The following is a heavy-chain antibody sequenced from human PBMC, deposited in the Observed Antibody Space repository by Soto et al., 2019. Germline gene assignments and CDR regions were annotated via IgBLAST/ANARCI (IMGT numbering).Heavy chain of an antibody. V-gene: IGHV3-9*01. D-gene: IGHD6-6*01. J-gene: IGHJ6*03. CDR1: GFTFDDYA. CDR2: ISWNSGSI. CDR3: AKEAAARPNYYYYYMDV. Sequence: PGGSLRLSCAASGFTFDDYAMHWVRQAPGKGLEWVSGISWNSGSIGYADSVKGRFTISRDNAKNSLYLQMNSLRAEDTALYYCAKEAAARPNYYYYYMDVWGKGTTVTVSS.